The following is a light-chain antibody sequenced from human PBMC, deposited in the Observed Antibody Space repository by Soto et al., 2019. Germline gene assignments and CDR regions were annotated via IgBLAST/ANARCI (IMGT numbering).Light chain of an antibody. V-gene: IGKV1-12*01. Sequence: DIQMTQSPSSVSASVGDRVTITCRASQGIRSWLAWYQQKPGKAPELLIYAASSLQSGVPSRFSGSGSGTDFTLTISRLQPEDFATYYCQQANSFPFTFGQGTKLEIK. CDR1: QGIRSW. CDR3: QQANSFPFT. CDR2: AAS. J-gene: IGKJ2*01.